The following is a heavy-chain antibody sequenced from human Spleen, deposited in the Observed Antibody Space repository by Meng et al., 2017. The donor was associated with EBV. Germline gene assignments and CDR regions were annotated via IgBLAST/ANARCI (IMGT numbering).Heavy chain of an antibody. CDR2: IHYSGTT. V-gene: IGHV4-39*01. D-gene: IGHD6-19*01. CDR1: GGSVSRISYY. Sequence: LQLQESGPGLVEPSEPLSLTSTVSGGSVSRISYYWGWIRQPPGKGLEWIGSIHYSGTTYYKLSLKSRVTISVDTSKNQFSLKLGSVTAADTAVYYCARHINSGWYESATFDYWGQGTLVTVSS. CDR3: ARHINSGWYESATFDY. J-gene: IGHJ4*02.